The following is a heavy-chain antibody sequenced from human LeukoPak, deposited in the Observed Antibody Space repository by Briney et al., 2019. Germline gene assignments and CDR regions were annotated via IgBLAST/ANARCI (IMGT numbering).Heavy chain of an antibody. CDR1: GGSFSGYY. D-gene: IGHD1-1*01. CDR2: INHSGST. Sequence: SSETLSLTCAVYGGSFSGYYWSWIRQSPGKGLEWIGEINHSGSTNYNPSLKSRVTISVDTSKNQFSLKLSSVTAADTAVYYCARDRIDWNDWNWFDPWGQGTLVTVSS. J-gene: IGHJ5*02. V-gene: IGHV4-34*01. CDR3: ARDRIDWNDWNWFDP.